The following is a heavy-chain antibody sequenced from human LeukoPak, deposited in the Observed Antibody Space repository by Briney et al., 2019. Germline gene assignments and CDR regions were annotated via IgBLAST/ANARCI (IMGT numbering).Heavy chain of an antibody. V-gene: IGHV1-69*01. CDR3: ARALAYYYDSCGYYYEYYFDY. D-gene: IGHD3-22*01. CDR1: GGTFSSYA. Sequence: SVKVSCKASGGTFSSYAISWVRQAPGQGLEWMGGIIPIFGTANYAQKFQGRVTITADESTSTAYMELSSLRSEDTAVYYCARALAYYYDSCGYYYEYYFDYWGQGTLVTVSS. J-gene: IGHJ4*02. CDR2: IIPIFGTA.